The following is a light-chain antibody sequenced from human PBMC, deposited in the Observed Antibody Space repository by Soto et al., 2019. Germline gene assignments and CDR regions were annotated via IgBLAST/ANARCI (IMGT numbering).Light chain of an antibody. V-gene: IGLV2-23*02. J-gene: IGLJ1*01. Sequence: QSVLTQPASVSGSPGQSITISCTGTTTDVGSYNLVSWYQQHPGRAPKLMIYEVSRRPSGVSNRFSGSKSGNTASLTISGLQAEDEADYCCCSWAGSNTFYFFGTGTKVTVL. CDR2: EVS. CDR3: CSWAGSNTFYF. CDR1: TTDVGSYNL.